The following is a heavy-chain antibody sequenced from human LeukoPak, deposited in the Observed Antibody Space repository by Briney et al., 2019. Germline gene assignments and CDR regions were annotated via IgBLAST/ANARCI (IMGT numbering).Heavy chain of an antibody. CDR1: GYTFTSYG. Sequence: ASVKVSCKASGYTFTSYGISWVRQAPGQGLEWMGIINPSGGSTSYAQKFQGRVTMTRDTSTSTVYMELSSLRSEDTAVYYCARDNPQTYYYDSSGYYYETWGRGTLVTVSS. J-gene: IGHJ5*02. V-gene: IGHV1-46*01. D-gene: IGHD3-22*01. CDR2: INPSGGST. CDR3: ARDNPQTYYYDSSGYYYET.